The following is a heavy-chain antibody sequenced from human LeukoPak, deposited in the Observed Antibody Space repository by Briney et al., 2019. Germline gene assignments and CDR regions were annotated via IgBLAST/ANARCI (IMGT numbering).Heavy chain of an antibody. CDR3: TTMRRARCSSTSCYRSSGFDY. D-gene: IGHD2-2*02. J-gene: IGHJ4*02. CDR2: ISGSGGST. V-gene: IGHV3-23*01. Sequence: GGSLRLSCAASGFTFSSYAMSWVRQAPGKGLEWVSAISGSGGSTYYADSVKGRFTISRDNSKNTLYLQMNSLKTEDTAVYYCTTMRRARCSSTSCYRSSGFDYWGQGTLVTVSS. CDR1: GFTFSSYA.